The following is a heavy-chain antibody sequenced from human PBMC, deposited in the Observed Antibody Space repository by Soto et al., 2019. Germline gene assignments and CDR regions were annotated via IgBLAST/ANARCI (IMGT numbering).Heavy chain of an antibody. D-gene: IGHD3-10*01. J-gene: IGHJ6*02. CDR1: GGSISSGDYY. CDR3: ARDLVLLWFGEPQHYYYYGMDV. Sequence: SETLSLTCTVSGGSISSGDYYWSWIRQPPGKGLEWIGYIYYSGSTYYNPSLKSRVTISVDTSKNQFSLKLSSVTAADTAVHYCARDLVLLWFGEPQHYYYYGMDVWGQGTTVTVSS. CDR2: IYYSGST. V-gene: IGHV4-30-4*01.